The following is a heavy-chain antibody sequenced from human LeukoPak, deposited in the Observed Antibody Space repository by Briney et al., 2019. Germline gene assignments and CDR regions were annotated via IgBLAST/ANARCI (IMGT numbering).Heavy chain of an antibody. CDR2: IYYSGST. CDR1: GGSISSSSYY. Sequence: SETLSLTCTVSGGSISSSSYYWGWIRQPPGKGLEWIGSIYYSGSTYYNPSLKSRVTISVDTSKNQFSLKLSSVTAADTAVYYCARSGIVWYFDLWGRGTLVTVSS. V-gene: IGHV4-39*01. D-gene: IGHD1-26*01. J-gene: IGHJ2*01. CDR3: ARSGIVWYFDL.